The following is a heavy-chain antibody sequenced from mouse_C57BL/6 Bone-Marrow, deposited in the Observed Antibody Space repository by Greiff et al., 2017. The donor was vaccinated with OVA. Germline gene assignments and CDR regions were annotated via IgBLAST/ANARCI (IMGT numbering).Heavy chain of an antibody. V-gene: IGHV1-55*01. J-gene: IGHJ4*01. CDR2: IYPGSGST. CDR3: ARSIRQLRPYVYAMDY. Sequence: QVQLKQPGAELVKPGASVKMSCTASGYTFTSYWITWVKQRPGQGLEWIGDIYPGSGSTNYNEKFKSKATLTVDTSSSTAYMQLSSLTSEDSAVYYCARSIRQLRPYVYAMDYWGQGTSVTVSS. D-gene: IGHD3-2*02. CDR1: GYTFTSYW.